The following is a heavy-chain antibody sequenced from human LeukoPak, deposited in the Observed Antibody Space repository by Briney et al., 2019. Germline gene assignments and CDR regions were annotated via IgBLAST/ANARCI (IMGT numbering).Heavy chain of an antibody. Sequence: GGSLRLSCAASGFTFSSYSMNWVRQAPGKGLEWVSYISSSGSTIYYADSVKGRFTISRDNAKNSLYLQMNSLRAEDTAVYYCARVGSSSWVDYWGQGTLVTVSS. CDR1: GFTFSSYS. J-gene: IGHJ4*02. D-gene: IGHD6-13*01. CDR2: ISSSGSTI. CDR3: ARVGSSSWVDY. V-gene: IGHV3-48*04.